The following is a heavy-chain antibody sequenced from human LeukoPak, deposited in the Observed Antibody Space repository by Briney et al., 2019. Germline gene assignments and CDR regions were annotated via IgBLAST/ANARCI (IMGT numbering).Heavy chain of an antibody. CDR2: IYYSGST. CDR1: GGSISSYY. J-gene: IGHJ5*02. D-gene: IGHD2-2*01. V-gene: IGHV4-59*01. Sequence: SETLSLTCTVSGGSISSYYWSWIRQPPGKGLEWIGYIYYSGSTNYNPSLKSRVTISVDTSKNQFSLKLSSVTAADTAVYYCARDRSSCSSTSCLFPYNWFDPWGQGTLVTVSS. CDR3: ARDRSSCSSTSCLFPYNWFDP.